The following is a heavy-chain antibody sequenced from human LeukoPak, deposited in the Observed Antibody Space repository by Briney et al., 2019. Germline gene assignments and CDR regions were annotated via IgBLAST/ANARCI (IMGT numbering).Heavy chain of an antibody. V-gene: IGHV3-48*01. J-gene: IGHJ5*02. CDR2: ISSSSSTI. Sequence: GGSLRLSCAASGFTFSSYSMNWVRQAPGKGLEWVSYISSSSSTIYYADSVKGRFTISRDNSKNTLYLQMNSLRAEDTAVYYCANSYATRENWFDPWGQGTLVTVSS. CDR1: GFTFSSYS. D-gene: IGHD1-26*01. CDR3: ANSYATRENWFDP.